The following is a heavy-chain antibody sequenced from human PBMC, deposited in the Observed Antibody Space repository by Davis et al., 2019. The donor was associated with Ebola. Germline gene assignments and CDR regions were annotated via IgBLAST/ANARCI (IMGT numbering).Heavy chain of an antibody. CDR2: IGTAGDT. CDR1: GFSFRTYD. CDR3: VRPAFGSHYFDF. Sequence: GESLKISCAASGFSFRTYDMHWVRQVTGKTLEWVSAIGTAGDTYYLASVTGRFTISRENARNSLYLQMNSLRTEDTAVYYCVRPAFGSHYFDFWGQGILVTVSS. V-gene: IGHV3-13*01. D-gene: IGHD2-2*01. J-gene: IGHJ4*02.